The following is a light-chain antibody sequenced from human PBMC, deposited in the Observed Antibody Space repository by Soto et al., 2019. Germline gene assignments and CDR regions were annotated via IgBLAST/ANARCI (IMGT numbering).Light chain of an antibody. Sequence: QSVLTQPPSVSGAPGQRVIISRTGSSSNIGAGYDVHWYQQLPGTAPKFLIYGNTNRPSGVPDRFSGSKSGTSASLAITGLQAEDEADYYCHSYDSSLRGSVFGGGTKVTVL. CDR3: HSYDSSLRGSV. CDR2: GNT. J-gene: IGLJ2*01. CDR1: SSNIGAGYD. V-gene: IGLV1-40*01.